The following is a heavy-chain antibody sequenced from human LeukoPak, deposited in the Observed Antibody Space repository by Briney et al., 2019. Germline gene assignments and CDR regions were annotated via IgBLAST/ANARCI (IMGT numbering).Heavy chain of an antibody. CDR1: GFTFSSYA. CDR3: ARVAYYRVTADQITDAFDV. V-gene: IGHV3-23*01. CDR2: ISGSGGST. Sequence: GGSLRLSCAASGFTFSSYAMSWVRQAPGKGLEWVSAISGSGGSTYYADSVKGRFTISRDNSKNTLYLQMNSLRAEDTAVYFCARVAYYRVTADQITDAFDVWGHGTVVTVSS. J-gene: IGHJ3*01. D-gene: IGHD2-21*02.